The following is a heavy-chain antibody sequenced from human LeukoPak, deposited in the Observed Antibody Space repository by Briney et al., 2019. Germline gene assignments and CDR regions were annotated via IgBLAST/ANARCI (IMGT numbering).Heavy chain of an antibody. D-gene: IGHD1-26*01. CDR2: IYRSGST. Sequence: SETLSLTCAVSGYSISRGHYWGWIRQPPGKGLEWIGSIYRSGSTYYNPSLKSRVTISVDMSKNQFSLKGNSVTAADTAVYYCGRAQGATDYWGQGTLVTVSS. CDR1: GYSISRGHY. CDR3: GRAQGATDY. V-gene: IGHV4-38-2*01. J-gene: IGHJ4*02.